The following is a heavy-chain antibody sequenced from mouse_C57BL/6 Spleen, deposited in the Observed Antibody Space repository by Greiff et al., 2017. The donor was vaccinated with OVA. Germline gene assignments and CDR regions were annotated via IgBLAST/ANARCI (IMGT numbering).Heavy chain of an antibody. V-gene: IGHV5-17*01. CDR3: ARKFTTVGGYYAMDY. J-gene: IGHJ4*01. Sequence: EVHLVESGGGLVKPGGSLKLSCAASGFTFSDYGMHWVRQAPETGLEWVAYISSGSSTIYYADTVKGRFTISRDNAKNTLFLQMTSLRSEDTAMYYCARKFTTVGGYYAMDYWGQGTSVTVSS. CDR2: ISSGSSTI. D-gene: IGHD1-1*01. CDR1: GFTFSDYG.